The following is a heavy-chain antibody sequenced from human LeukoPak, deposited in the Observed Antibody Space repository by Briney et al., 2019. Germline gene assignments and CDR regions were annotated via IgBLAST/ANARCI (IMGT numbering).Heavy chain of an antibody. CDR2: IYYNGST. Sequence: PSETLSLTCTVSGGSISSGGYYWSWIRQHPGKGLEWIGYIYYNGSTYYNPSLKSRITISIDTSKNHFSLKLSSVTAADTAVYYCARPWFGESIPFDYWGQGTLVTVSS. CDR1: GGSISSGGYY. J-gene: IGHJ4*02. V-gene: IGHV4-31*03. CDR3: ARPWFGESIPFDY. D-gene: IGHD3-10*01.